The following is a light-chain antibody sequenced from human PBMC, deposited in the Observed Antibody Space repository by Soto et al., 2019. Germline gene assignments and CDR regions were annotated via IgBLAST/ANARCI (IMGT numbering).Light chain of an antibody. CDR3: CSYTTSSTLV. Sequence: QSALTQPASLSGSPGQSITISCTGTSSDLGFYNYVSWYQQHPGKAPKVMIYDVSNRPSGVSNRFSGSKSGNTASLTISGLQAEDEAEYYCCSYTTSSTLVFGGGTKLTVL. CDR1: SSDLGFYNY. CDR2: DVS. J-gene: IGLJ2*01. V-gene: IGLV2-14*01.